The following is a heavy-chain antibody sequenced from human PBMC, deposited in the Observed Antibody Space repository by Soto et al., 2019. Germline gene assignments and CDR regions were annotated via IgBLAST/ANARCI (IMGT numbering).Heavy chain of an antibody. J-gene: IGHJ4*02. V-gene: IGHV3-11*06. Sequence: VQLVESGGGLVKPGGSLRLSCEASGFRFMDYYMGWIRQGPGKRLEWISYISVTSDDTKYADSEKGRFTISRDNAANFVFLHMNSLRDEDTAVYFCARSLRATSPLSYWGQGTPVTVSS. CDR2: ISVTSDDT. D-gene: IGHD3-10*01. CDR3: ARSLRATSPLSY. CDR1: GFRFMDYY.